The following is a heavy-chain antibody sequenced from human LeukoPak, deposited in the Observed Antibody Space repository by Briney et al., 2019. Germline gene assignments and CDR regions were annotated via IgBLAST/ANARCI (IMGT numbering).Heavy chain of an antibody. Sequence: SETLSLTCTVSGGSISSSSYYWGWIRQPPGKGLEWIGSIYYSGSTYYNPSLKSRVTISVDTSKNQFSLKLSSVTAADTAVYYCATYPPLAGYSSSWYEYWGQGTLVTVS. D-gene: IGHD6-13*01. CDR2: IYYSGST. CDR1: GGSISSSSYY. CDR3: ATYPPLAGYSSSWYEY. V-gene: IGHV4-39*01. J-gene: IGHJ4*02.